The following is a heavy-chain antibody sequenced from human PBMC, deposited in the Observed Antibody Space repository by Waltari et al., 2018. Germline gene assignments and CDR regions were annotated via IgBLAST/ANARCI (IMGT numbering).Heavy chain of an antibody. CDR3: ARGDPHSSSWWWFDP. J-gene: IGHJ5*02. CDR1: GGSFSGYY. D-gene: IGHD6-13*01. Sequence: QVQLQQWGAGLLKPSETLSLTCAVYGGSFSGYYWSWIRQPPGKGLEWIGEINPSGSTNYNPSLKSRVTISVDTSKNQFSLKLSSVTAADTAVYYCARGDPHSSSWWWFDPWGQGTLVTVSS. V-gene: IGHV4-34*01. CDR2: INPSGST.